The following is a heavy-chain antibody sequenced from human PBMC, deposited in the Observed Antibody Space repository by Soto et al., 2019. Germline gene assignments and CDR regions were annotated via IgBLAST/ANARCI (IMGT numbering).Heavy chain of an antibody. V-gene: IGHV3-21*01. CDR2: ISSSSSYI. D-gene: IGHD2-15*01. CDR3: ARDRGVVAAKDY. J-gene: IGHJ4*02. CDR1: GFTFCSYS. Sequence: GGSLRLSCAASGFTFCSYSMNWVRQAPGKGLEWVSSISSSSSYIYYADSVKGRFTISRDNAKNSLYLQMNSLRAEDTAVYYCARDRGVVAAKDYWGQGTLVPVSS.